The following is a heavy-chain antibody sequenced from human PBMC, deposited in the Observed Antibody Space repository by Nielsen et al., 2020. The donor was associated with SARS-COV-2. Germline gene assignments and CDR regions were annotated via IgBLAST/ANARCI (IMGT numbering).Heavy chain of an antibody. CDR3: ASASYYYDSSGYTHFDY. V-gene: IGHV3-9*01. CDR1: GFTFDDYA. J-gene: IGHJ4*02. D-gene: IGHD3-22*01. Sequence: GGSLRLSCAASGFTFDDYAMHWVRQAPGKGLEWVSGISWNSGSIGYADSVKGRFTISRDNAKNSLYLQMNSLRAEDTALYYCASASYYYDSSGYTHFDYWGQGTLVTVSS. CDR2: ISWNSGSI.